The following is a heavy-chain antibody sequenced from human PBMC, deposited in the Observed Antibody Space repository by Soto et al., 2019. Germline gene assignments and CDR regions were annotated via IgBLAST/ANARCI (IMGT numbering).Heavy chain of an antibody. CDR2: INSDGSST. CDR3: ARGDYYYDSSGYPSIFDY. Sequence: GGSLRLSCAASGFTFSSYWMHWVRQAPGKGLVWVSRINSDGSSTSYADSVKGRFTISRDNAKNTLYLQMNSLRAEDTAVYYCARGDYYYDSSGYPSIFDYWGQGTLVTVSS. CDR1: GFTFSSYW. V-gene: IGHV3-74*01. D-gene: IGHD3-22*01. J-gene: IGHJ4*02.